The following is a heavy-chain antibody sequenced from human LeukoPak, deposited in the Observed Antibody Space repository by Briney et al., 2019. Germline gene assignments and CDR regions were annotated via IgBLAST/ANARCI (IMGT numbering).Heavy chain of an antibody. J-gene: IGHJ4*02. Sequence: GGSLRLSCAASGFTVSSNYMSWVRQAPGKGLEWVSVIYSGGSTYYADSVKGRFTISRDNSKNTLYLQMNSLRAEDTSVYYCGRDFRTNLDFWGQGTLVTVSS. CDR1: GFTVSSNY. CDR3: GRDFRTNLDF. V-gene: IGHV3-53*05. D-gene: IGHD3/OR15-3a*01. CDR2: IYSGGST.